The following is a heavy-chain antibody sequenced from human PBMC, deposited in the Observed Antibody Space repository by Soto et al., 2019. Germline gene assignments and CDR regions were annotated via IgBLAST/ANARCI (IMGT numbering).Heavy chain of an antibody. CDR1: GYTYTRYH. J-gene: IGHJ6*02. CDR3: AREGVHRGTYYYYGMEV. V-gene: IGHV1-69*13. Sequence: SLKVYCKTAGYTYTRYHSDWVRLTNGQGLEWMGWMNPIFGTANYAQKFQGRVTITADESTSTAYMELSSLRSEDTAVYYCAREGVHRGTYYYYGMEVWGQGTTVTVSS. CDR2: MNPIFGTA. D-gene: IGHD1-1*01.